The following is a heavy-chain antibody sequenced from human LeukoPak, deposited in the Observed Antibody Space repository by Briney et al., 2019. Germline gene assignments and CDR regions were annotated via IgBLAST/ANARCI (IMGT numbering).Heavy chain of an antibody. CDR3: ARQVAGFDY. V-gene: IGHV3-23*01. D-gene: IGHD6-19*01. CDR1: GFTFSNYV. J-gene: IGHJ4*02. Sequence: GGSLRLSCEASGFTFSNYVMSWVRQAPGKGLEWVSGLTGSGGSTFYADSVRGRFTISRDNSKSALYLQMNSLIAEDTAVYYCARQVAGFDYWGQGTLVTVSS. CDR2: LTGSGGST.